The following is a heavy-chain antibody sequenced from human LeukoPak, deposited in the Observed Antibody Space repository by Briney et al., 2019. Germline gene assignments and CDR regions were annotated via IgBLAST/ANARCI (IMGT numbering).Heavy chain of an antibody. CDR3: ARQDSSSWWEIDY. Sequence: SETLSLTCTVSGASIGSYYWSWIRQPPGKGLEWTGYIYHSGSTNYNPSLKSRVTISVDTSKNQFSLKLSSVIAADTAVYFCARQDSSSWWEIDYWGQGTLVTVSS. J-gene: IGHJ4*02. V-gene: IGHV4-59*08. CDR1: GASIGSYY. D-gene: IGHD6-13*01. CDR2: IYHSGST.